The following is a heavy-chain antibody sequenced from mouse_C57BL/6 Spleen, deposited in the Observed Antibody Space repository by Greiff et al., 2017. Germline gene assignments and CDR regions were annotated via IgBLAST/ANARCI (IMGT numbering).Heavy chain of an antibody. CDR3: TSSITTVVKKDY. Sequence: VQLKQSGAELVRPGASVKLSCTASGFNIKDDYMHRVKQRPEQGLEWIGRYVPEDGDTAYAPKFQGKATMTADTSSNTAYLQLSSLTSEDTAVYYCTSSITTVVKKDYWGQGTSVTVSS. CDR1: GFNIKDDY. J-gene: IGHJ4*01. V-gene: IGHV14-1*01. D-gene: IGHD1-1*01. CDR2: YVPEDGDT.